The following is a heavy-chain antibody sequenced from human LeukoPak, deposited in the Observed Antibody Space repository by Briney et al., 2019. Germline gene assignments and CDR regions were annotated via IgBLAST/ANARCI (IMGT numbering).Heavy chain of an antibody. CDR1: GFTFSSFW. J-gene: IGHJ3*02. CDR3: AREGERYDTSGHYQAYDAFDI. V-gene: IGHV3-7*03. D-gene: IGHD3-22*01. Sequence: GGSLRLSCAASGFTFSSFWMTWVRQAPGNGLEWVANINQDGSEKYYVDSVKGRFTISRDNAKKSLYLQMSSLRAGDTAVYYCAREGERYDTSGHYQAYDAFDIWGQGTVVTVSS. CDR2: INQDGSEK.